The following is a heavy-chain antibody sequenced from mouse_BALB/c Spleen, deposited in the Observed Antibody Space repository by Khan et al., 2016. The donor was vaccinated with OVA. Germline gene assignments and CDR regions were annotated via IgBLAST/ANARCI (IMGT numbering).Heavy chain of an antibody. J-gene: IGHJ2*01. CDR3: AIAVYFDY. CDR1: GYSITSDYA. CDR2: ISYRGST. V-gene: IGHV3-2*02. Sequence: EVQLQESGPGLVKPSQSLSLTCTVTGYSITSDYAWNWIRQFPGNKLEWMGYISYRGSTSYNPSLKSRIFITRDTSKNQFFLQLNSVTTEDTASYYCAIAVYFDYWGQGTTLTVSS. D-gene: IGHD6-1*01.